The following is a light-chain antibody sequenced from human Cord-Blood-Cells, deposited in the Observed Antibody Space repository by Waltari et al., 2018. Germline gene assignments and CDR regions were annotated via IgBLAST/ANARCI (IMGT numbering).Light chain of an antibody. V-gene: IGLV2-23*03. CDR2: EGS. Sequence: QSALTQPASVSGSPGQSITISCTGTSSDVGSYNLVSWYQQHTGKAPKLMIYEGSKRPSGVSNRFSGSKSGHTASLTISGLQAEDEADYYCCSYAGSSTFVVFGGGTKLTVL. CDR3: CSYAGSSTFVV. J-gene: IGLJ2*01. CDR1: SSDVGSYNL.